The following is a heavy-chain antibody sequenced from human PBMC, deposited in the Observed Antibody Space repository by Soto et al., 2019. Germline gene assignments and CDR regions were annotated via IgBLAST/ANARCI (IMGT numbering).Heavy chain of an antibody. V-gene: IGHV6-1*01. D-gene: IGHD1-7*01. J-gene: IGHJ6*03. CDR2: TYYRSRWYN. Sequence: PSQTLSLTCAISGDSVSSNSAAWNWIRQSPSRGLEWLGRTYYRSRWYNDYAVPVRSRITVNADTSKNQFSLQLTSVTPEDTAVNYCAGTTSYQWYYMDVWGKGTTVTVSS. CDR1: GDSVSSNSAA. CDR3: AGTTSYQWYYMDV.